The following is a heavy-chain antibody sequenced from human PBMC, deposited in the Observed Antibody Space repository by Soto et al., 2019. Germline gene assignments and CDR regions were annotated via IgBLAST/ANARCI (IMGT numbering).Heavy chain of an antibody. Sequence: QVQLVQSGAEVKKPGSSVKVSCKASGDTFSRYSITWVRQAPGHGLEWVGRIIPIFGIPTYAQKFQGRVPFPADESTRTAYMELSSLRSDDTAVYYCAREDRDRETGLVPAAIDGMDVWGQGTTVTVSS. J-gene: IGHJ6*02. V-gene: IGHV1-69*08. D-gene: IGHD2-2*01. CDR1: GDTFSRYS. CDR2: IIPIFGIP. CDR3: AREDRDRETGLVPAAIDGMDV.